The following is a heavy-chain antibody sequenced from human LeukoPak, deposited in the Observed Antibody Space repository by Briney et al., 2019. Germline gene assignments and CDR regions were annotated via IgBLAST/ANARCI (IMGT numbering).Heavy chain of an antibody. D-gene: IGHD6-6*01. CDR1: GGSISSYY. Sequence: LETLSLTCTVSGGSISSYYWSWIRQPAGKGLEWIGRIYTSGSTNHNPSLKSRVTMSVDTSKNQFSLKLSSVTAADTAVYYCARGMIAARKGSWFDPWGQGTLVTVSS. J-gene: IGHJ5*02. CDR3: ARGMIAARKGSWFDP. CDR2: IYTSGST. V-gene: IGHV4-4*07.